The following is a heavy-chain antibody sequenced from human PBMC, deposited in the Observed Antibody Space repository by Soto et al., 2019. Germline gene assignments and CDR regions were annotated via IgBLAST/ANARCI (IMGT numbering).Heavy chain of an antibody. D-gene: IGHD3-22*01. CDR2: IYYSGST. J-gene: IGHJ5*02. V-gene: IGHV4-30-4*01. CDR1: GGSISSGDCY. CDR3: ARDFRNYDSSGLINWFDP. Sequence: PSETLSLTCTVSGGSISSGDCYWSWIRQPPGKGLEWIGYIYYSGSTYYNPSLKSRVTISVDTSKNQFSLKLSSVTAADTAVYYCARDFRNYDSSGLINWFDPWGQGTLVTVSS.